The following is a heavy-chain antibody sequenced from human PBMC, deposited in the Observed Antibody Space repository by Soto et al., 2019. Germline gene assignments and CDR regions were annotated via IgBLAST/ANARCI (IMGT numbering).Heavy chain of an antibody. D-gene: IGHD3-22*01. CDR2: IKQDGSEK. Sequence: EVQLVESGGGLVQPGGSLRLSCAASGFTFSSYWMSWVRQAPGKGLEWVANIKQDGSEKYYVDSVKGRFTISRDNAKNSLYLQMNSLRAEDTAVYYCARDSPLYYYDSSGYYARPDYWGQGTLVTVSS. V-gene: IGHV3-7*04. CDR3: ARDSPLYYYDSSGYYARPDY. J-gene: IGHJ4*02. CDR1: GFTFSSYW.